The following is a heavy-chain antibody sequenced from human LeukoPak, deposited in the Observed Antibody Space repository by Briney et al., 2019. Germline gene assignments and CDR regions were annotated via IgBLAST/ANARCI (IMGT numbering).Heavy chain of an antibody. CDR1: GDSVSSNTAA. J-gene: IGHJ4*02. CDR2: TYYRSKWFN. D-gene: IGHD2-2*01. Sequence: SQTLSLTCAISGDSVSSNTAAWNWIRQSPSGGLEWLGRTYYRSKWFNDYAVSVKSRITINADASKNQFSLQLNSVTPEDTAVYYCARVPAGIRIDCWGQGTLVTVSS. V-gene: IGHV6-1*01. CDR3: ARVPAGIRIDC.